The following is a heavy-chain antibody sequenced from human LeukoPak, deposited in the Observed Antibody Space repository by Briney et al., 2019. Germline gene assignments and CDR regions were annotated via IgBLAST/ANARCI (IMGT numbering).Heavy chain of an antibody. D-gene: IGHD5-12*01. CDR3: ARDYSGYEFDY. Sequence: KPSETLFLTCTVSGGSISSYFWCWIRQPPGKGLEWIGCLYYSGRTNYSPSLTSRVTLSADTSKNQFSLKLNSVTAADSAIYYYARDYSGYEFDYWGQGTLVTVSS. CDR1: GGSISSYF. CDR2: LYYSGRT. V-gene: IGHV4-59*01. J-gene: IGHJ4*02.